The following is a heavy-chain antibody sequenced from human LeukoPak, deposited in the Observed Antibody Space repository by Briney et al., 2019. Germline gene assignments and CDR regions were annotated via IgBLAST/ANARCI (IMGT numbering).Heavy chain of an antibody. V-gene: IGHV4-4*07. CDR2: IYTSGST. Sequence: SETLSLTCTVSGGSISSYYWSWIRQPAGKGLEWIGRIYTSGSTNYNPSLKSRVTMSVDTSKNQSSLKLSSVTAADTAVYYCARDAGHQLSRRNYYAMDVWGQGTTVTVSS. J-gene: IGHJ6*02. D-gene: IGHD1-1*01. CDR1: GGSISSYY. CDR3: ARDAGHQLSRRNYYAMDV.